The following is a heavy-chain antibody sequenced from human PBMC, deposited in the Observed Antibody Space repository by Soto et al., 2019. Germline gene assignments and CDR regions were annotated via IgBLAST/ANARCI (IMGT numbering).Heavy chain of an antibody. CDR2: ISYTGAN. CDR1: GASISSRENY. Sequence: SETLSLTCTVSGASISSRENYWAWIRPTPGKALEWIGYISYTGANHSNPSVRSRVTISMDTSKSQISLKLSSVTVADAAVYYWARNSVQFWFDPWGQGTLVTVSS. J-gene: IGHJ5*02. V-gene: IGHV4-30-4*01. CDR3: ARNSVQFWFDP.